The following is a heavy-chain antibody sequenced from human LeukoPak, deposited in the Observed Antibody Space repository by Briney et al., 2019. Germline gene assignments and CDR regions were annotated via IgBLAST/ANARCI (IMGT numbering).Heavy chain of an antibody. J-gene: IGHJ4*02. Sequence: ASVKVSCKASGYTFTSYDMNWVRQATGQGLEWMGWMNPKSGNTGYAQKFQGRGAMTRSTSINTAYMELNSLTSEDTAVYYCARSSVGARRRIDYWGQGSLVTVSS. D-gene: IGHD1-26*01. CDR2: MNPKSGNT. CDR1: GYTFTSYD. CDR3: ARSSVGARRRIDY. V-gene: IGHV1-8*01.